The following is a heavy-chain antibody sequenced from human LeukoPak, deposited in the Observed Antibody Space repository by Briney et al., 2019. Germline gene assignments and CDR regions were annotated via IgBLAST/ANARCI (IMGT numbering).Heavy chain of an antibody. Sequence: GGSLRLSCAASGFTFSDYYMSWIRQAPGKGLEWVSYISSSGSTIYYADSVKGRFTISRDNSKNSLSLQMNSLRAEDTALYYCAKGPGAAVGKRYIQHWGQGTLVTVSS. CDR3: AKGPGAAVGKRYIQH. CDR2: ISSSGSTI. J-gene: IGHJ1*01. CDR1: GFTFSDYY. V-gene: IGHV3-11*01. D-gene: IGHD6-13*01.